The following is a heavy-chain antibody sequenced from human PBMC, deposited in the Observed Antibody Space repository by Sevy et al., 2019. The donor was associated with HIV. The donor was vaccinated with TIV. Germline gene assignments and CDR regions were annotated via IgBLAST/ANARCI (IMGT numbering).Heavy chain of an antibody. Sequence: GGSLRLSCAASGFTFSSYSMNWVRQAPGKGLEWVSYISSSSSTIYYADSVKGRFTISRDNAKNSLYLQMNSLRDEDTAVYYCASSGYSSSWYGDLYYYYYGMDVWGQRTTVTVSS. D-gene: IGHD6-13*01. J-gene: IGHJ6*02. CDR3: ASSGYSSSWYGDLYYYYYGMDV. CDR2: ISSSSSTI. CDR1: GFTFSSYS. V-gene: IGHV3-48*02.